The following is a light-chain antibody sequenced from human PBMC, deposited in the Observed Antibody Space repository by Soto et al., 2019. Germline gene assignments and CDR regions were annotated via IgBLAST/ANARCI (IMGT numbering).Light chain of an antibody. CDR2: GAS. Sequence: EIVMTQSPATLSVSPGERATLSCRASQSVSSNLAWYQQKPGQAPWLLIYGASTRATGIPARFSGSGSGTEFTLTISSLQSEDFAVYYCQQYNNWPHMYTFGQGTKLEIK. V-gene: IGKV3-15*01. CDR1: QSVSSN. J-gene: IGKJ2*01. CDR3: QQYNNWPHMYT.